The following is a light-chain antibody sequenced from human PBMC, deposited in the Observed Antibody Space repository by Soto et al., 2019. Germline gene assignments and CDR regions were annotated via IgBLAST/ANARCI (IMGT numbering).Light chain of an antibody. CDR1: SSNIGNNY. J-gene: IGLJ3*02. CDR3: ATWDGSLSAVV. CDR2: DNN. Sequence: QSVLTQPPSVSAAPGQRVTISCSGSSSNIGNNYVSWYQQLPGTAPKLLIYDNNKRPSGIPDRFSGSKSGTSATLGITGLQTGDDADYYCATWDGSLSAVVFGGGTKLPS. V-gene: IGLV1-51*01.